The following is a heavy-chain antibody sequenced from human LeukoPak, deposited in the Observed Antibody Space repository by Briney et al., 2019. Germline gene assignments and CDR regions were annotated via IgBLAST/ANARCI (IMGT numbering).Heavy chain of an antibody. D-gene: IGHD3-22*01. Sequence: GGSLRLSCAASGFTFSSYAMSWVRQAPGKGLEWVSAISGSGGSTYYADSVKGRFTISRDNSKNTLYLQMNSLRAEDTAVYYCAKESDYYDSSGYGDPFWGQGTMVTVSS. CDR1: GFTFSSYA. CDR3: AKESDYYDSSGYGDPF. J-gene: IGHJ3*01. CDR2: ISGSGGST. V-gene: IGHV3-23*01.